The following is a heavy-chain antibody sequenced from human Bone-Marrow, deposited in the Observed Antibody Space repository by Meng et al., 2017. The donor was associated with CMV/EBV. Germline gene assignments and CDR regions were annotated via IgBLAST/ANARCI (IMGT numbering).Heavy chain of an antibody. CDR1: GFTFSSYE. D-gene: IGHD2-2*01. Sequence: GESLKISCAASGFTFSSYEMNWVRQAPGKGLEWVSSISSSSSYIYYADSVKGRFTISRDNAKNSLYLQMNSLRAEDTAVYYCARDEVVPAAFDYWGQGTLVTVSS. V-gene: IGHV3-21*01. J-gene: IGHJ4*02. CDR2: ISSSSSYI. CDR3: ARDEVVPAAFDY.